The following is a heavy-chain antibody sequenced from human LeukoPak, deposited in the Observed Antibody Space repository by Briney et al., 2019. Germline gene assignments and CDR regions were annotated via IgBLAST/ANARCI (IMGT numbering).Heavy chain of an antibody. D-gene: IGHD2-15*01. V-gene: IGHV4-59*01. J-gene: IGHJ3*02. CDR3: ARAGGDIVEYAFDI. Sequence: SETLSLTCTVSGGSISTYYWSWIRQPPGKGLEWIGYIYYSGSTNYNPSLKSRVTISVDTSKNQFSLKLSSLTAADTAVYYCARAGGDIVEYAFDIWGQGTMVTVSS. CDR2: IYYSGST. CDR1: GGSISTYY.